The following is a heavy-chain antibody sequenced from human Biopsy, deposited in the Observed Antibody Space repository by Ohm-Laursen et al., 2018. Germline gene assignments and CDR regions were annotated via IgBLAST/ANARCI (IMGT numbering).Heavy chain of an antibody. D-gene: IGHD5-24*01. CDR3: ARGPSGVATIG. CDR1: GFTVYNNY. V-gene: IGHV3-21*01. Sequence: SLRLSCSASGFTVYNNYMTWVRQAPGKGLEWVSSVTTTSSYIYYADSVKGRFTISRDSSKNTLYLQMNSLRVEDTAVYYCARGPSGVATIGRGQGTLVTVSS. J-gene: IGHJ4*02. CDR2: VTTTSSYI.